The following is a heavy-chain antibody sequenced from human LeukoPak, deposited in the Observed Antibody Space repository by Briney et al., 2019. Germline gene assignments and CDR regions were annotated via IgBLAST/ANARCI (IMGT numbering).Heavy chain of an antibody. CDR2: MNPNSGNA. CDR3: ARGGHSSSWGHWGSANYYHYGMDV. Sequence: ASVKVSCKASGYIFTSYGINWVRQATGQGLEWMGRMNPNSGNAGYAQKFQGRVTMTRNTSISTAYTELSSLRSEDTAVYYCARGGHSSSWGHWGSANYYHYGMDVWGQGTTVTVSS. J-gene: IGHJ6*02. D-gene: IGHD6-13*01. V-gene: IGHV1-8*01. CDR1: GYIFTSYG.